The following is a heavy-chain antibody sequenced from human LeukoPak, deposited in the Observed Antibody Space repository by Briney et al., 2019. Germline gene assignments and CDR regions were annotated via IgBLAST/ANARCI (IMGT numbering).Heavy chain of an antibody. V-gene: IGHV4-34*01. Sequence: SETLSLTCAVYGGSFSGYYWSWIRQPPGKGLEWIGEINHSGSTNYNPSLKSRVTISVDTSKNQFSLKVSSVTAADTAVYYCARRMGRRFGERYYYYHYMDVWGKGTTVTISS. D-gene: IGHD3-10*01. CDR2: INHSGST. CDR1: GGSFSGYY. J-gene: IGHJ6*03. CDR3: ARRMGRRFGERYYYYHYMDV.